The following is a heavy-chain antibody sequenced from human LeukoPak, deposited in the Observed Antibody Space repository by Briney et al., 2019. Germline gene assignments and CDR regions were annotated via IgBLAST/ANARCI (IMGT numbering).Heavy chain of an antibody. CDR1: GFTFCSYA. CDR2: ICGSGGSK. CDR3: ASGIGVGDSFDI. Sequence: GGSLRLSCAASGFTFCSYAMSWVRQAPGKGLECVSTICGSGGSKYYADSVKGRFTISRDNAKNTLYLQMNSLRAEDTAVYYCASGIGVGDSFDIWGQGTMVTVSS. D-gene: IGHD3-3*01. J-gene: IGHJ3*02. V-gene: IGHV3-23*01.